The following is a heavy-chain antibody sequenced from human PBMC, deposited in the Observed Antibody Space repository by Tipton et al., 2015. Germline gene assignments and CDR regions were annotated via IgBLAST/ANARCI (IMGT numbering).Heavy chain of an antibody. Sequence: TLSLTCTVSGGSITSSNYYWDWVRQPPGKGLEWIGNTYDSGRTSYNPSLSRRVTISVDMSKNQFSLKLTSVTAADTAIYYCGRDRLAVAGIDYWGQGTLVTVSS. V-gene: IGHV4-39*07. CDR2: TYDSGRT. D-gene: IGHD6-19*01. CDR3: GRDRLAVAGIDY. J-gene: IGHJ4*02. CDR1: GGSITSSNYY.